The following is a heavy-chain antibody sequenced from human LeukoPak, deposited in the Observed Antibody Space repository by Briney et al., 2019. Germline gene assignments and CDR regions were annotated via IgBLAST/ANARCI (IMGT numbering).Heavy chain of an antibody. J-gene: IGHJ3*02. CDR1: GYTLTAYY. D-gene: IGHD3-22*01. Sequence: GASVKVSCKASGYTLTAYYLHWVRQAPGQGLEWMGRINPNSGGTTYAQKFQGRVTMTRDTSIGTAYMELSSLRSDDTAVYYCARPYYESSGLYVDAFDIWGQGTMVTVSP. CDR2: INPNSGGT. CDR3: ARPYYESSGLYVDAFDI. V-gene: IGHV1-2*06.